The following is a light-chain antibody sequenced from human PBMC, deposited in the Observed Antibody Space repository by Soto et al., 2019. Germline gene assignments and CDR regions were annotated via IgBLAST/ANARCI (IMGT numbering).Light chain of an antibody. V-gene: IGKV2-28*01. Sequence: DIVMTQSPLSLPVTPGEPASISCRSSQSLLHSNGYNYLDWYLQKPGQSTQLLIYLGTNRASGVPDRFSGSGSCTDFTLKISRVEAEDVGVYYCMQALQTIFTFGPGTKVEIK. CDR2: LGT. J-gene: IGKJ3*01. CDR1: QSLLHSNGYNY. CDR3: MQALQTIFT.